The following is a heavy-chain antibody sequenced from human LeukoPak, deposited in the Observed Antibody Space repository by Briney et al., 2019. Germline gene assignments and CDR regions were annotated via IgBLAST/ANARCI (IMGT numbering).Heavy chain of an antibody. CDR2: IKQDGSEK. J-gene: IGHJ6*02. D-gene: IGHD2-15*01. Sequence: GGSLRLSCAASGFTFSSYWMSWVRQAPGKGLEWVANIKQDGSEKYYVDSVKGRFTISRANAKNSLFLQMNSLRAEDTAVYYCARERAYGYYYYYGMDVWGQGTTVTVSS. CDR3: ARERAYGYYYYYGMDV. CDR1: GFTFSSYW. V-gene: IGHV3-7*03.